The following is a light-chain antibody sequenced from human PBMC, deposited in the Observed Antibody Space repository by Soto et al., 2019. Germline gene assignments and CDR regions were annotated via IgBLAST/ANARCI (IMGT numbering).Light chain of an antibody. Sequence: EIVLTQSPGTLSLSPGERATLSCRASQSVNSRYLAWYQQKPGQAPRLLIYGASRRATGIPDRLSGSGSGTDFTLTISRPEPEDFAVYYCQQYGSSEYTFGQGTKLEMK. V-gene: IGKV3-20*01. J-gene: IGKJ2*01. CDR3: QQYGSSEYT. CDR2: GAS. CDR1: QSVNSRY.